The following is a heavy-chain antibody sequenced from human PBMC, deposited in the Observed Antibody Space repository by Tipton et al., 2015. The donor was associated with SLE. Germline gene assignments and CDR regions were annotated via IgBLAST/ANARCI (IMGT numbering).Heavy chain of an antibody. CDR3: ARDRLGFDY. V-gene: IGHV3-48*04. Sequence: SLRLSCAASGFTFSSYSMNWVRQAPGKGLEWVSYISSSSTIYYADSVKGRFTISRDNAKNSLYLQMNSLRAEDTAVYYCARDRLGFDYWGQGTLVTVSS. CDR2: ISSSSTI. CDR1: GFTFSSYS. D-gene: IGHD3-16*01. J-gene: IGHJ4*02.